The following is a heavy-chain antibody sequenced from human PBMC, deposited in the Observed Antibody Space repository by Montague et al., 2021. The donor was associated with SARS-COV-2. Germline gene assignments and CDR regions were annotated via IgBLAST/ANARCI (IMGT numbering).Heavy chain of an antibody. CDR1: GGSISSSSYY. D-gene: IGHD4-17*01. J-gene: IGHJ6*02. Sequence: SETLSLTCTVSGGSISSSSYYWGWIRQPPGKGLEWIGSIYYSGSTYYNPSLKSRVTISVDTSKNQFSLKLSSVTAADTAVYYCAHSYGDYSSSYYYGMDVRGQGTTVTVTS. V-gene: IGHV4-39*01. CDR2: IYYSGST. CDR3: AHSYGDYSSSYYYGMDV.